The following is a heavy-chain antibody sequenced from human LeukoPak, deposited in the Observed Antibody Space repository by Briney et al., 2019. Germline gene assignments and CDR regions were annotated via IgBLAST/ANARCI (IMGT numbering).Heavy chain of an antibody. Sequence: GGSLRLSCAASGFTFSSYGMPWVRQAPGKGLEWVAVIWYDGSNKYYADSVKGRFTISRDNSKNTLYLQMNSLRAKDTAVYYCARDEGRGDYYDSSGLDYWGQGTLVTVSS. CDR2: IWYDGSNK. CDR1: GFTFSSYG. V-gene: IGHV3-33*01. D-gene: IGHD3-22*01. CDR3: ARDEGRGDYYDSSGLDY. J-gene: IGHJ4*02.